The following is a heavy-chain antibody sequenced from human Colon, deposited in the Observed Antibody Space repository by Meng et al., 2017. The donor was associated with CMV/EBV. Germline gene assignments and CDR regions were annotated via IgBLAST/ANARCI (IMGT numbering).Heavy chain of an antibody. V-gene: IGHV4-38-2*02. J-gene: IGHJ4*02. Sequence: SETLSLTCTVSGYSINIGYYWGWIRQPPGKGLEWIGTIYHSGSTYYNPSLKSRVTISVDTSKNQFSLKLSSVTAADTAVYYCAKDGRIFGVVSFDYWGQGTLVTVSS. CDR2: IYHSGST. CDR1: GYSINIGYY. CDR3: AKDGRIFGVVSFDY. D-gene: IGHD3-3*02.